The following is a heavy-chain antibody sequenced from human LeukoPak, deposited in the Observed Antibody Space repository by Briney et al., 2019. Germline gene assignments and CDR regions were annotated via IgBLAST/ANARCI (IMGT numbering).Heavy chain of an antibody. V-gene: IGHV3-43*02. CDR3: AKDIELQGSGWYNPTFDY. Sequence: GGSLRLSCAASGFTFDDYAMHWVRQAPGKGLEWVSLISGDGGSTYYADSVKGRFTISRDNSKNSLYLQMNSLRTEDTALYYCAKDIELQGSGWYNPTFDYWGQGTPVTVSS. CDR1: GFTFDDYA. D-gene: IGHD6-19*01. CDR2: ISGDGGST. J-gene: IGHJ4*02.